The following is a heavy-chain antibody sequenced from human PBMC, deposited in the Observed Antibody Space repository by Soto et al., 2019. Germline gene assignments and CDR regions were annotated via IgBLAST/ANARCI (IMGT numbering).Heavy chain of an antibody. CDR2: ISSRSSYI. V-gene: IGHV3-21*01. CDR3: AGYNWNDMYYYYGMDV. CDR1: GFTFSSYS. D-gene: IGHD1-1*01. Sequence: WGSLRLSCAASGFTFSSYSMNCVRQAPGKGLEWVSSISSRSSYIYYADSVKGRFTISRDNAKNSLDLHMNSLRAEHTAVYYCAGYNWNDMYYYYGMDVWGQGTTVTASS. J-gene: IGHJ6*02.